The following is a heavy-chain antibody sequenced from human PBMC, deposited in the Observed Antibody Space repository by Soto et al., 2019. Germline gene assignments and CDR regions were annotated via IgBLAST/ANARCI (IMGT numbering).Heavy chain of an antibody. Sequence: GESLKISCAASGLTVSSNHMTWVRQAPVKGLEWVSVIYSGGSTYYADSVEGRFTISRDNSKNTLYLQMNSLRVEDTAVYYCARVDQAPMDVWGKGTTVTVSS. D-gene: IGHD2-2*01. CDR1: GLTVSSNH. J-gene: IGHJ6*03. CDR2: IYSGGST. CDR3: ARVDQAPMDV. V-gene: IGHV3-66*01.